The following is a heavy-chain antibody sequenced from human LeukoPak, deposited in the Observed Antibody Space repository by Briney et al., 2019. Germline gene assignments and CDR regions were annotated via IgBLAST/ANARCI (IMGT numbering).Heavy chain of an antibody. Sequence: PSETLSLTCTVSGGSTSSYYWSWIRQPPGKGLGWIGYIYYSGSTNYNPSLKSRVTISVDTSKNQFSLKLSSVTAADTAVYYCASSLAIWGNYFDYWGQGTLVTVSS. J-gene: IGHJ4*02. CDR3: ASSLAIWGNYFDY. V-gene: IGHV4-59*01. D-gene: IGHD3-16*01. CDR2: IYYSGST. CDR1: GGSTSSYY.